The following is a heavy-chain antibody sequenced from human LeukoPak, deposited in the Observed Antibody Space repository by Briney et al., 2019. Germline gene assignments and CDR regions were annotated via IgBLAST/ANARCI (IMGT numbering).Heavy chain of an antibody. Sequence: GGSLRLSCAASEFTFVRYAMNWLRQAPGKGLEWVSYISSSGSTIYYADSVKGRFTISRDNAKNSLYLQMNSLRAEDTAVYYCARDYYGSGSYGWFDPWGQGTLVTVSS. CDR3: ARDYYGSGSYGWFDP. CDR2: ISSSGSTI. V-gene: IGHV3-48*04. D-gene: IGHD3-10*01. J-gene: IGHJ5*02. CDR1: EFTFVRYA.